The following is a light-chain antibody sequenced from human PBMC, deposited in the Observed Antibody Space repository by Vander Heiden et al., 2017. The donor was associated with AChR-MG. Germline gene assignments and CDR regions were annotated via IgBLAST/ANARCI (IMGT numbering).Light chain of an antibody. CDR3: QQYGSSPYT. CDR2: GAS. Sequence: EIVLTQSPGTLSLSPGERATLSCRASQSVSSSDLAWYQQKPGQAPRLLIYGASSRATGIPDRFSGSGSGTDFTLAISRLEPEDFAVYYCQQYGSSPYTVGQGTKLEIK. V-gene: IGKV3-20*01. CDR1: QSVSSSD. J-gene: IGKJ2*01.